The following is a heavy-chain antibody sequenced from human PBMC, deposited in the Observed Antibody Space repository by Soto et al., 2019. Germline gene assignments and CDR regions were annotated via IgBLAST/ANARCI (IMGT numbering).Heavy chain of an antibody. CDR2: IYYSGST. CDR1: GGSISSYY. Sequence: SETLSLTCTVSGGSISSYYWSWIRQPPGKGLEWIGYIYYSGSTNYNPSLKSRVTISVDTSKNQFSLKLSSVTAADTAVYYCARGHYYGSGSPGFDPWGQGTLVTVSS. D-gene: IGHD3-10*01. CDR3: ARGHYYGSGSPGFDP. V-gene: IGHV4-59*01. J-gene: IGHJ5*02.